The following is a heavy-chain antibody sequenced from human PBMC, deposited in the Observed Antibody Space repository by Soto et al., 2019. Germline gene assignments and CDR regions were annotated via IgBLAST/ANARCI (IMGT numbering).Heavy chain of an antibody. CDR3: ARGLAAQSYYYYGMDV. CDR2: IYHSGST. CDR1: GGSISSGGYS. D-gene: IGHD6-6*01. V-gene: IGHV4-30-2*01. J-gene: IGHJ6*02. Sequence: PSETLSLTCAVSGGSISSGGYSWSWIRQPPGKGLEWIGYIYHSGSTYYNPSLKSRVTISVDRSKNQFSLKLSSVTAADTAVYFCARGLAAQSYYYYGMDVWGQGTTVTVSS.